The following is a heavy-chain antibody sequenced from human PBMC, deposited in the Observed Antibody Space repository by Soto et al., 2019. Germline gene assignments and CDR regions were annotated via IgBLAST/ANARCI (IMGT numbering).Heavy chain of an antibody. V-gene: IGHV1-8*01. CDR2: MNPNNGNT. CDR3: ARSPRNYYALGSYSYFRH. D-gene: IGHD3-10*01. CDR1: GYTFISYD. J-gene: IGHJ1*01. Sequence: QVQLVQSGAEVKKPGASVKVSCRASGYTFISYDISWVRQATGQGLEWMGWMNPNNGNTDYAPKFQGRVTMNMNTSIGTAYMELSSLRAEDTAEYYCARSPRNYYALGSYSYFRHWGQGTLVTVSS.